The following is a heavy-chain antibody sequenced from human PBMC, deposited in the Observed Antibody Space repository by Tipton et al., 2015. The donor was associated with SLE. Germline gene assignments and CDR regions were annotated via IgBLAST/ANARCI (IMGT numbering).Heavy chain of an antibody. V-gene: IGHV4-59*11. J-gene: IGHJ4*02. CDR3: ARGPFQRWPPGAY. CDR1: GGAFSRHY. CDR2: ISYSETT. D-gene: IGHD6-19*01. Sequence: TLSLTCTVSGGAFSRHYWRWIRQPPGKGLEWIGYISYSETTNYNPSLKSRVTISLDTSKSQFSLILKSLTAADTAVYYCARGPFQRWPPGAYWGQGTLVTVSS.